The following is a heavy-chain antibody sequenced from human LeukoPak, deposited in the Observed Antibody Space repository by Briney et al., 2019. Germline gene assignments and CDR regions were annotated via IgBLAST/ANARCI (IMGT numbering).Heavy chain of an antibody. Sequence: PGGSLRLSCAASGFTFSSYAMSSVRQAPGKGLGWVSAISGSGGRTYYADSVKGRFTSSRDNSKNPLYQQRNSLRAEYTAVYYWTKDSRYCSSTSCYSASDYWGQGTLVTVSS. CDR2: ISGSGGRT. J-gene: IGHJ4*02. V-gene: IGHV3-23*01. CDR1: GFTFSSYA. D-gene: IGHD2-2*01. CDR3: TKDSRYCSSTSCYSASDY.